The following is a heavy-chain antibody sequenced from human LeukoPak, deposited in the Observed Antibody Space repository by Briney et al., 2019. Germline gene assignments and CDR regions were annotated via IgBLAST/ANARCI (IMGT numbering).Heavy chain of an antibody. CDR3: AKGGIAVAGYGMDV. V-gene: IGHV3-74*01. Sequence: PGGSLRLSCAASGFTFSSYWMHWVRQAPGKGLVWVSRINTDGSTTNYADSVKGRFTISRDNAKNTLYLQMNSLGAEDTAVYYCAKGGIAVAGYGMDVWGQGTTVTVSS. J-gene: IGHJ6*02. D-gene: IGHD6-19*01. CDR1: GFTFSSYW. CDR2: INTDGSTT.